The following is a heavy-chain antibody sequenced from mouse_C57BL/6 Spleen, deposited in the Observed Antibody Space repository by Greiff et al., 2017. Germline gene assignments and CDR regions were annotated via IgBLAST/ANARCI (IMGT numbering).Heavy chain of an antibody. D-gene: IGHD2-1*01. J-gene: IGHJ4*01. CDR2: IDPSDSYT. CDR1: GYTFTSYW. Sequence: QVHVKQPGAELVRPGTSVKLSCKASGYTFTSYWMHWVKQRPGQGLEWIGVIDPSDSYTNYNQKFKGKATLTVDTSSSTAYMQLSSLTSEDSAVYYCARADYGNYPLRAMDYWGQGTSGTVSS. V-gene: IGHV1-59*01. CDR3: ARADYGNYPLRAMDY.